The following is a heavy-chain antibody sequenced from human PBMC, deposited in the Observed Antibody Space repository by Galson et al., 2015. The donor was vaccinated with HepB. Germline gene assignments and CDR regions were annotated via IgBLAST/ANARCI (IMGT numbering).Heavy chain of an antibody. D-gene: IGHD1-26*01. V-gene: IGHV3-74*01. CDR2: INSDGSST. J-gene: IGHJ4*02. Sequence: FLRLSCAASGFTFGGYWMHWVRQAPGKGLEWVSRINSDGSSTWYADSVRGRFTISRDNAKNTLYLQMSGLRVDDAAVYYCSRDVWLSGTAGEYWGQGTLVTVSS. CDR1: GFTFGGYW. CDR3: SRDVWLSGTAGEY.